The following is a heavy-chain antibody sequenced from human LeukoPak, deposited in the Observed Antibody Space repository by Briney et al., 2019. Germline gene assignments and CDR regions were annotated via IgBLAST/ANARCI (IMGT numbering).Heavy chain of an antibody. CDR1: GFTFRNYD. D-gene: IGHD1-26*01. CDR3: ARRSAIVGATGYYNGMDV. J-gene: IGHJ6*02. Sequence: GGSLRLSCAASGFTFRNYDIHWVRQATGKGLEWVSGIGTAADPYYIGSVKGRFTISRENAKNSLYLQMNSLRAGDTAVYYCARRSAIVGATGYYNGMDVWGQGTTVTVSS. V-gene: IGHV3-13*05. CDR2: IGTAADP.